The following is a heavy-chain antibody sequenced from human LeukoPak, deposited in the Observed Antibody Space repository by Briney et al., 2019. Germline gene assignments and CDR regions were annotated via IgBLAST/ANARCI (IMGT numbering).Heavy chain of an antibody. J-gene: IGHJ4*02. CDR2: ISYDGSNK. V-gene: IGHV3-30*18. CDR3: AKDGVIVVVVAATHFDY. Sequence: GGSLRLSCAASGFTFSSYGMHWVRQAPGKGLEWVAVISYDGSNKYYADSVKGRFTISRDNSKNTLYLQMNSLRAEDTAVYYCAKDGVIVVVVAATHFDYWGQGTLVTVSS. D-gene: IGHD2-15*01. CDR1: GFTFSSYG.